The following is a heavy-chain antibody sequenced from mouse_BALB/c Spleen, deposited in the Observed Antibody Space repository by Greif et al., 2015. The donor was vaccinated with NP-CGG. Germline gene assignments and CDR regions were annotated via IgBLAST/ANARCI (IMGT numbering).Heavy chain of an antibody. Sequence: EVQGVESGGGLVKPGGSQKLSCAASGFTFSDYYMYWVRQTPEKRLEWVATISDGGSYTYYPDSVKGRFTISRDNAKNNLYLQMSSLKSEDTAMYYCARGWALLRYGYFDVWGAGTTVTVSS. CDR1: GFTFSDYY. CDR3: ARGWALLRYGYFDV. J-gene: IGHJ1*01. V-gene: IGHV5-4*02. CDR2: ISDGGSYT. D-gene: IGHD1-1*01.